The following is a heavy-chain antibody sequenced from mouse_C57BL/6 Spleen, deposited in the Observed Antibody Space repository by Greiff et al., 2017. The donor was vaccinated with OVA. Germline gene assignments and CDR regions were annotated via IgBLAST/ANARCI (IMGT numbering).Heavy chain of an antibody. V-gene: IGHV5-4*01. CDR2: ISDGGSYT. Sequence: EVKLVESGGGLVKPGGSLKLSCAASGFTFSSYAMSWVRQTPEKRLEWVATISDGGSYTYYPDNVKGRFTISRDNAKNNLYLQMSHLKSEDTAMYYCEREGGGDYWGQGTSVTVSS. D-gene: IGHD1-1*02. J-gene: IGHJ4*01. CDR1: GFTFSSYA. CDR3: EREGGGDY.